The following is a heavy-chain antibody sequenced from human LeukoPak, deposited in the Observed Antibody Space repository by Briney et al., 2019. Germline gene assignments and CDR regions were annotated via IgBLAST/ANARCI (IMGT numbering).Heavy chain of an antibody. CDR2: INPNGGDT. V-gene: IGHV1-2*02. CDR1: GYTFTGYY. CDR3: ARDQVGWLVQPPYYFDY. D-gene: IGHD6-19*01. J-gene: IGHJ4*02. Sequence: ASVKVSCKASGYTFTGYYMHWVRQAPGQGLQWMGWINPNGGDTNYAQKLQGRVTMTTDTSTSTAYMELRSLRSDDTAVYYCARDQVGWLVQPPYYFDYWGQGTLVTVSS.